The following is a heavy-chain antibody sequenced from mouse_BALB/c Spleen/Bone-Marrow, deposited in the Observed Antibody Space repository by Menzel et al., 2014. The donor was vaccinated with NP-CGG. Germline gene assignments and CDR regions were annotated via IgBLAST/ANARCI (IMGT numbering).Heavy chain of an antibody. CDR3: AAMITDWDFDV. D-gene: IGHD2-4*01. Sequence: EVQLQQSGAELVKPGASVKLSCTASGFNFKDTYMHWVKQRPEQGLEWIGRIDPANGNTKYDPKVQGRATITADTSSNTACLQLTSLTSEYTGVYYCAAMITDWDFDVWGAGTTVTVSS. CDR1: GFNFKDTY. CDR2: IDPANGNT. J-gene: IGHJ1*01. V-gene: IGHV14-3*02.